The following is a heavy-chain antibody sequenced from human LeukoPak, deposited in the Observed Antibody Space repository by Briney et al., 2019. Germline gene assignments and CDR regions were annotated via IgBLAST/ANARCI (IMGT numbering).Heavy chain of an antibody. CDR2: ISSSGSTI. V-gene: IGHV3-11*04. D-gene: IGHD3-22*01. Sequence: GGSLRLSCAASGFTFSDYYMSWIRQAPGKGLEWVSYISSSGSTIYYADSVKGRFTIFRDNSKNTLYLQMNSLRAEDTAVYYCAKGPYYYDSSGLGGYFDYWGQGTLVTVSS. J-gene: IGHJ4*02. CDR1: GFTFSDYY. CDR3: AKGPYYYDSSGLGGYFDY.